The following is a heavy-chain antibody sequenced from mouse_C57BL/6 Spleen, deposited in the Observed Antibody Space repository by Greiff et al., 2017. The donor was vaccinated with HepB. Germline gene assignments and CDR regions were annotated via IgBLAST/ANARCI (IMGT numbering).Heavy chain of an antibody. CDR3: ARSSYDYDGFDY. J-gene: IGHJ2*01. CDR1: GYTFTSYW. D-gene: IGHD2-4*01. Sequence: LQQPGAELVKPGASVKMSCKASGYTFTSYWITWVKQRPGQGLEWIGDIYPGSGSTNYNEKFKSKATLTVDTSSSTAYMQLSSLTSEDSAVYYCARSSYDYDGFDYWGQGTTLTVSS. CDR2: IYPGSGST. V-gene: IGHV1-55*01.